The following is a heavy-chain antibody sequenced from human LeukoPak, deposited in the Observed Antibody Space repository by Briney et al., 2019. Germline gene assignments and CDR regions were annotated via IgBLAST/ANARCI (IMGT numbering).Heavy chain of an antibody. CDR1: GGSISSYY. CDR3: ARGGIDSFDP. Sequence: SETLSLTCTVSGGSISSYYWSWIRQPPGKGLEWIGYIYYSGSTNYNPSLKSRVTISVDTSKNQFSLKLSSVPAADTAVYYCARGGIDSFDPWGQGTLVTVSS. D-gene: IGHD1-26*01. CDR2: IYYSGST. J-gene: IGHJ5*02. V-gene: IGHV4-59*01.